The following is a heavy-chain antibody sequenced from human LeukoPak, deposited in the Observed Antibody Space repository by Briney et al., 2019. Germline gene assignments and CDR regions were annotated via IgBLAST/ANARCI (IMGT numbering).Heavy chain of an antibody. CDR1: GFTFSSYA. D-gene: IGHD1-26*01. V-gene: IGHV3-23*01. CDR2: ITGSGDST. CDR3: AKENPVGGTNYFDY. J-gene: IGHJ4*02. Sequence: GGSLRLSCAASGFTFSSYAMSWVRQAPGKGLEWVSAITGSGDSTYYADSVKGRFTISRDNSKNTLSLQMNSLRAEDTAVYYCAKENPVGGTNYFDYWGQGTLVTVPS.